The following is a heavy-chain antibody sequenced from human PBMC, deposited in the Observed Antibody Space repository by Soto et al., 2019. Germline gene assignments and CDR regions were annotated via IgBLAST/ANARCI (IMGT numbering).Heavy chain of an antibody. CDR3: ARAAGYCSSTTCYYYHYYGMDA. V-gene: IGHV1-8*01. J-gene: IGHJ6*02. Sequence: KANGQGLEWMGWMNPNSGNTGYAQKFQGRVTMTRNTSISTAYMELSSLRSEDTAVHYCARAAGYCSSTTCYYYHYYGMDAGVQVTTFNVFS. CDR2: MNPNSGNT. D-gene: IGHD2-2*01.